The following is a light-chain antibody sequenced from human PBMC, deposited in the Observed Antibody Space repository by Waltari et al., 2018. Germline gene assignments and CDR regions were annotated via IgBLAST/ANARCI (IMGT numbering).Light chain of an antibody. V-gene: IGKV3-20*01. J-gene: IGKJ2*01. Sequence: EVVLTQSPATLALSPGETATLSCRTSQSVSDTYIAWYQHKVGQPPSLLIYGASSRASGIPDRFSGSGSRTDFTLTITRVEPEDFAIYYCQYYGRSPYTFGQGTKLQIK. CDR3: QYYGRSPYT. CDR1: QSVSDTY. CDR2: GAS.